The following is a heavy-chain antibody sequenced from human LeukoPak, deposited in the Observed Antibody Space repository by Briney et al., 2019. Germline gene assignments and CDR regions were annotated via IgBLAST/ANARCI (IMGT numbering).Heavy chain of an antibody. CDR3: AKGYCSGSCYNGLDY. V-gene: IGHV3-30*02. Sequence: GGSLRLSCAASGFTFSTYGMHWVRQAPGKGPEWVAFIRFDGTNKYYANSVKGRFAISRDSSKNTLYLQMNSLRAEYTAVYYCAKGYCSGSCYNGLDYWGQGTLVTVSS. CDR1: GFTFSTYG. D-gene: IGHD2-15*01. CDR2: IRFDGTNK. J-gene: IGHJ4*02.